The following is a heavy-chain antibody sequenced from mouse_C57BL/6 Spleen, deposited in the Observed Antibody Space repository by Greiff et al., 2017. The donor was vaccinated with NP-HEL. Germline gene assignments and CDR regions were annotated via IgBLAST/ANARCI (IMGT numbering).Heavy chain of an antibody. CDR1: GYTFTSYW. D-gene: IGHD1-1*01. Sequence: QVQLQQPGAELVMPGASVKLSCKASGYTFTSYWMHWVKQRPGQGLEWIGEIDPSDSYTNYNQKFKGKATLTVDKSSSTAYMHLSSLTSKDSAVYYCARTYSSWFAYWGQGTLVTVSA. J-gene: IGHJ3*01. CDR2: IDPSDSYT. CDR3: ARTYSSWFAY. V-gene: IGHV1-69*01.